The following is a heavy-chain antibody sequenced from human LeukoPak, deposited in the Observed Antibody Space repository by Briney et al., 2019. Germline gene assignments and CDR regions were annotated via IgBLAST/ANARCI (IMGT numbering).Heavy chain of an antibody. Sequence: PGGSLRLSCAASGFTFSSHGMHWVRQAPGKGLEWVAVISYDGSNKYYADSVKGRFTISRDNSKNTLYLQMNSLRAEDTAVYYCAKGLHDFWSGYYTVLYYYYGMDVWGQGTTVTVSS. CDR1: GFTFSSHG. V-gene: IGHV3-30*18. D-gene: IGHD3-3*01. J-gene: IGHJ6*02. CDR2: ISYDGSNK. CDR3: AKGLHDFWSGYYTVLYYYYGMDV.